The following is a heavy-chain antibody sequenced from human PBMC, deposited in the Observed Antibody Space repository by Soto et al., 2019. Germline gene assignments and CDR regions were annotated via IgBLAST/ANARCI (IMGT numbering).Heavy chain of an antibody. D-gene: IGHD6-13*01. J-gene: IGHJ3*02. CDR3: ARDQYSRTWPRRAAFDI. V-gene: IGHV4-61*01. CDR1: GGSVSTTSYY. CDR2: IYYSGST. Sequence: SETLSLTCAVSGGSVSTTSYYWSWIRQPPGKGLEWIGYIYYSGSTNYNPSLKSRLTISVDTSKNQFSLRLSSVTAADTAVYYCARDQYSRTWPRRAAFDIWGQGTMVTVSS.